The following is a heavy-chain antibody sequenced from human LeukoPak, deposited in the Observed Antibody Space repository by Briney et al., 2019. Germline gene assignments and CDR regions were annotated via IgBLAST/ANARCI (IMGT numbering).Heavy chain of an antibody. Sequence: LRLPCAASGFTFSSYSMNWVRQHPGKGLEWIGYIYYSGSTYYNPSLKGRVTISVDTSKNQFSLKLSSVTAADTAVYYCARDLTGSFDYWGQGTLVTVSS. CDR2: IYYSGST. J-gene: IGHJ4*02. D-gene: IGHD2-15*01. CDR1: GFTFSSYS. CDR3: ARDLTGSFDY. V-gene: IGHV4-31*02.